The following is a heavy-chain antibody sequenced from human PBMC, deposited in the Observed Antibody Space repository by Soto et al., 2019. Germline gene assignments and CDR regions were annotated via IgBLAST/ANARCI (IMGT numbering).Heavy chain of an antibody. J-gene: IGHJ5*02. CDR2: FYDSGTT. V-gene: IGHV4-59*02. D-gene: IGHD2-15*01. CDR1: GASVSNYY. CDR3: ARVGSGGYSNNWFDP. Sequence: SETLSLTCTVSGASVSNYYWSWIRQPRGKGLEWVGYFYDSGTTKYNPSFKSRVTISIDTSKNQISLKMNSVTAADTAVYYCARVGSGGYSNNWFDPWGQGTLVTVSS.